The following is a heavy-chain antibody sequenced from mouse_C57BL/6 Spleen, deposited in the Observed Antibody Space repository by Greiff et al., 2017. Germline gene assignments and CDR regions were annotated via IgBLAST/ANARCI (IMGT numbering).Heavy chain of an antibody. CDR1: GFTFSDYG. Sequence: EVKLMESGGGLVKPGGSLKLSCAASGFTFSDYGMHWVRQAPEKGLEWVAYISSGSSTIYYADTVKGRFTISRDNAKNTLFLQMTSLRSEDTAMYYCARGNYGSSCYFDCWGQGTTLTVSS. D-gene: IGHD1-1*01. J-gene: IGHJ2*01. CDR3: ARGNYGSSCYFDC. CDR2: ISSGSSTI. V-gene: IGHV5-17*01.